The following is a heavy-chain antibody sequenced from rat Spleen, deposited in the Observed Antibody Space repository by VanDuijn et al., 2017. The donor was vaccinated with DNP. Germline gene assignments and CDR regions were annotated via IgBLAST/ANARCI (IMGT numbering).Heavy chain of an antibody. CDR2: INHSGST. J-gene: IGHJ1*01. CDR1: GYSITSNY. Sequence: EVQLQESGPGLVKPSQSLSLTCSVTGYSITSNYWAWIRKFPGDKMEWIGYINHSGSTGYNPSLKSRISITRDTSKNQFFLHLSSVTTEDTATYFCERGNDGYYPYWYFDFWGPGTMVTVSS. CDR3: ERGNDGYYPYWYFDF. V-gene: IGHV3-1*01. D-gene: IGHD1-12*03.